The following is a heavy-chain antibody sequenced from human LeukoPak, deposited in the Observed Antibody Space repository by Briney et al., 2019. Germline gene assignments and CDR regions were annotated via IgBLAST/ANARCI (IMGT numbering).Heavy chain of an antibody. D-gene: IGHD3-22*01. J-gene: IGHJ4*02. CDR3: ARVRLITMIVVVITGGGDYFDY. CDR2: SSAYNGNT. CDR1: GYTFTSYG. V-gene: IGHV1-18*01. Sequence: ASVKVSCKASGYTFTSYGISWVRPAPGQGLEWMGWSSAYNGNTNYAQKLHGRVTMTTDTSASTAYMELRSLRSDDTAVYYCARVRLITMIVVVITGGGDYFDYWGQGTLVTVSS.